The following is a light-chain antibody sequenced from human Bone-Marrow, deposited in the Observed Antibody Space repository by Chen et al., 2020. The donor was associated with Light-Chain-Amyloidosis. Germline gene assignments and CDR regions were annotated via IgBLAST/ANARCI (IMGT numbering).Light chain of an antibody. CDR3: QSYDSTNRV. V-gene: IGLV6-57*03. J-gene: IGLJ3*02. Sequence: NFMLTQPHSVSESPGKTVIISCTRSGGSIASNYVQWYQQRPGSAPTTVIYDDNQRPSGVPDRFSGSIDSSSNFASLTISGLKTEDEADYYCQSYDSTNRVFGGGTKLTVL. CDR2: DDN. CDR1: GGSIASNY.